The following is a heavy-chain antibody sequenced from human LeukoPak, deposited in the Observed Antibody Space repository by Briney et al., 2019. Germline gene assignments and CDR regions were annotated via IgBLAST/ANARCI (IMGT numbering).Heavy chain of an antibody. CDR1: GLSFSSYE. CDR2: ISSTGSAI. Sequence: PGGSLRVSCAASGLSFSSYEMNWVRQARGKGLEWISYISSTGSAIFYADSVKGRFTISRDNAKNSLYLQMNSLRAEDTAFYYCATKGGFADWGQGTLVTVSS. J-gene: IGHJ4*02. CDR3: ATKGGFAD. V-gene: IGHV3-48*03. D-gene: IGHD5-12*01.